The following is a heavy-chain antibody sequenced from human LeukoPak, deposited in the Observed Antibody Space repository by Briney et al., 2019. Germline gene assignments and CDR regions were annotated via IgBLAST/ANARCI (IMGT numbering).Heavy chain of an antibody. CDR3: TNMVRGVIILY. CDR1: GFTVSSNY. J-gene: IGHJ4*02. Sequence: GGSLRLSCAASGFTVSSNYMSWVRQAPGKGLEWVSAISGSGGSTYYADSVKGRFTISRDNSKNTLYLQMNSLRAEDTAVYYCTNMVRGVIILYWGQGTLVTVSS. CDR2: ISGSGGST. V-gene: IGHV3-23*01. D-gene: IGHD3-10*01.